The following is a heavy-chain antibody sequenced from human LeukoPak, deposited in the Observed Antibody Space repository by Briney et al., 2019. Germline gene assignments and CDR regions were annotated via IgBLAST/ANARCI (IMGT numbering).Heavy chain of an antibody. V-gene: IGHV3-20*04. D-gene: IGHD1-26*01. CDR2: INWNGVNT. CDR1: GFTFDDYG. CDR3: ARTSDGNWFDP. J-gene: IGHJ5*02. Sequence: PGGSLRLSCAASGFTFDDYGMSWVRQGPGKGLEWVSGINWNGVNTGYADSVKGRFTIFRDNAKNCLYLEMDSLRVEDTALYYCARTSDGNWFDPWGQGTLVTVSS.